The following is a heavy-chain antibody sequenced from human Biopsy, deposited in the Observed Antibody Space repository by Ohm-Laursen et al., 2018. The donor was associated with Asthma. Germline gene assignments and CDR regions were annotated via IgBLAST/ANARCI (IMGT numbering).Heavy chain of an antibody. J-gene: IGHJ4*02. CDR3: ARKAGSCISRTCYSLDF. CDR1: GGTFNTYV. CDR2: INSVFGTT. Sequence: SSVKVSCKSLGGTFNTYVIGWVRQAPGQGLEWMGGINSVFGTTTYPQKFQDRVTITADDSTSTVYMELSSLRSEDTAVYYCARKAGSCISRTCYSLDFWGQGTLVSVSA. D-gene: IGHD2-2*01. V-gene: IGHV1-69*01.